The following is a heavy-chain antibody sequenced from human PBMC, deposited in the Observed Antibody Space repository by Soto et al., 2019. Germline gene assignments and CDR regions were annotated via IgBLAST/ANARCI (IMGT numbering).Heavy chain of an antibody. CDR1: GYTFTGYY. D-gene: IGHD3-10*01. J-gene: IGHJ4*02. CDR2: INPNSGGT. Sequence: GASVKVSCKASGYTFTGYYMHWVRQAPGQGLEWMGWINPNSGGTNYAQKFQGWVTMTRDTSISTAYMELSRLRSDDTAVYYCARDTHPYGSGSYYNGDLYYFDYWGQGTLVTVSS. V-gene: IGHV1-2*04. CDR3: ARDTHPYGSGSYYNGDLYYFDY.